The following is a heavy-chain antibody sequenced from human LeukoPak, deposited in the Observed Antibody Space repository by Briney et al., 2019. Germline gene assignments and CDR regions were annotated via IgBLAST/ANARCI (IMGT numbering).Heavy chain of an antibody. CDR3: AKGPKGKGIAAAGTHY. Sequence: PGGSLRLSCAASGFTFSSYSMNWVRQAPGKGLEWVSSISSSSSYIYYADSVKGRFTISRDNSKNTLYLQMNSLRAEDTAVYYCAKGPKGKGIAAAGTHYWGQGTLVTVSS. CDR1: GFTFSSYS. D-gene: IGHD6-13*01. CDR2: ISSSSSYI. V-gene: IGHV3-21*04. J-gene: IGHJ4*02.